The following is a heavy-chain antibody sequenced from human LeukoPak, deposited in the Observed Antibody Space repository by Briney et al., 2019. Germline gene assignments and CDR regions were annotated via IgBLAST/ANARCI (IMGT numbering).Heavy chain of an antibody. J-gene: IGHJ6*02. V-gene: IGHV3-21*01. CDR3: ARTMVRAANCYYGMDV. D-gene: IGHD3-10*01. CDR1: GFTFSSYA. CDR2: ISSSSSYI. Sequence: GGSLRLSCAASGFTFSSYAMSWVRQAPGKGLEWVSSISSSSSYIYYADSVKGRFTISRDNAKNSLYLQMNSLRAEDTAVYYCARTMVRAANCYYGMDVWGQGTTVTVSS.